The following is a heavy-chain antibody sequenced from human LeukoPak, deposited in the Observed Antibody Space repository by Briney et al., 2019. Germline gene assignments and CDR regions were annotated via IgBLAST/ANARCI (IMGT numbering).Heavy chain of an antibody. CDR2: IYYSGNA. Sequence: PSETLSLTCTVSGGSISSRSYYWGWLRQPPGKGLEWIGSIYYSGNAYYNPSLKSRVTISVDSSKNQFSLKLSSVTAADTAVYYGARVGGGKLKQLFDYWGQGTLVTVSS. D-gene: IGHD2-15*01. V-gene: IGHV4-39*07. CDR1: GGSISSRSYY. J-gene: IGHJ4*02. CDR3: ARVGGGKLKQLFDY.